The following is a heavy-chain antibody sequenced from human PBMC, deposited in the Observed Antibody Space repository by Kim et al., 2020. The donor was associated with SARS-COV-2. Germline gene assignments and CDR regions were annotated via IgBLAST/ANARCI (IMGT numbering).Heavy chain of an antibody. CDR1: GGSISSSSYY. V-gene: IGHV4-39*01. CDR2: IYYSGST. CDR3: ASGSSGYYYAPSSRLDY. Sequence: SETLSLTCTVSGGSISSSSYYWGWIRQPPGKGLEWIGSIYYSGSTYYNPSLKSRVTISVDTSKNQFSLKLSSVTAADTAVYYCASGSSGYYYAPSSRLDYWGQGTLVTVSS. J-gene: IGHJ4*02. D-gene: IGHD3-22*01.